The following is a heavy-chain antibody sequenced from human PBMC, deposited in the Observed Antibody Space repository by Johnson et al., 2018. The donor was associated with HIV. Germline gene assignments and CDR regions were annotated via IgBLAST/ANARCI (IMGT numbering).Heavy chain of an antibody. CDR3: ARGVVVTAMNDAFDI. D-gene: IGHD2-21*02. V-gene: IGHV3-30*03. J-gene: IGHJ3*02. CDR1: GFTFSSYG. CDR2: ISYDGSSK. Sequence: QVQLVESGGGVVQPGGSLRLSCAASGFTFSSYGMHWVRQAPGKGLEWVAVISYDGSSKFYADSVKGRFTISRDNSKNTLYLQMNSLNVEDTAVYYCARGVVVTAMNDAFDIWGKGQWSPSLQ.